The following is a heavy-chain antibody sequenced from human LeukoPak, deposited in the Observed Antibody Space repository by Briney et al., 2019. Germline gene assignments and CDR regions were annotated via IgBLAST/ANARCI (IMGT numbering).Heavy chain of an antibody. V-gene: IGHV4-34*01. CDR1: GGSFSGYY. J-gene: IGHJ6*02. CDR2: INHSGSP. Sequence: NPSGTLSLTCAVYGGSFSGYYWSWIRQPPGKGLEWIGEINHSGSPNYNPSLKSRVTISVDTSKNQFSLKLSSVTAADTAVYYCARERIAAAGPVSGMDVWGQGTTVTVSS. CDR3: ARERIAAAGPVSGMDV. D-gene: IGHD6-13*01.